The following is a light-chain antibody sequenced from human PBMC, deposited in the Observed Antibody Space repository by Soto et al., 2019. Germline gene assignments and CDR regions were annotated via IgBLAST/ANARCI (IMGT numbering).Light chain of an antibody. CDR2: WAS. V-gene: IGKV4-1*01. J-gene: IGKJ2*01. CDR3: KQYYSTPPT. Sequence: DIVMTQSPDSLAVSLGERATINCKSSQIVLYSSTNKNFLTWYQQKPGQPPKLLIYWASTRESGVPDRFSGGGSGTDFTLTINSLQAEDVAVYHCKQYYSTPPTFVQGTKMKI. CDR1: QIVLYSSTNKNF.